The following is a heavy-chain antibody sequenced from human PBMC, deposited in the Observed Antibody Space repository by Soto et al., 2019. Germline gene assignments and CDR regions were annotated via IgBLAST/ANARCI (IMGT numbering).Heavy chain of an antibody. CDR2: IIPMFGTA. CDR3: ASGIQLWLRRINNGYSG. V-gene: IGHV1-69*12. CDR1: GGTFSTYA. Sequence: QVQLVQSGAEVKKPESSVKVSCKAPGGTFSTYAISWVRQAPGQGLEWMGGIIPMFGTANYAQRFQDRVTITADESTNTVSMELSSLRSEDTAVYFCASGIQLWLRRINNGYSGWGQGTLVIVSS. D-gene: IGHD5-18*01. J-gene: IGHJ4*02.